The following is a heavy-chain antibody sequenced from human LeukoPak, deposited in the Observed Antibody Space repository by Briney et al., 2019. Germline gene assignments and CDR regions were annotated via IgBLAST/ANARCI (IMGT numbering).Heavy chain of an antibody. CDR1: GLTFSRDW. J-gene: IGHJ5*02. Sequence: GGSLRLSCEGFGLTFSRDWMSWVRQAPGKGLEWVATIKPDGSAQYYVDSVKGRFTISRDNAKNSLFLQINSLRAEDTAVYYCANGGTYSSGPWGQGTLVTVSS. CDR2: IKPDGSAQ. CDR3: ANGGTYSSGP. V-gene: IGHV3-7*01. D-gene: IGHD3-22*01.